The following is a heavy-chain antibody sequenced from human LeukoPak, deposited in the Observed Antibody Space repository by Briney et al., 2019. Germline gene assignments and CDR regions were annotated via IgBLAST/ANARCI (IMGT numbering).Heavy chain of an antibody. CDR2: ISYSSATI. D-gene: IGHD3-10*02. J-gene: IGHJ6*04. CDR1: GFTFDEYA. CDR3: AELGITMIGGV. V-gene: IGHV3-9*01. Sequence: GGSLRLSCAASGFTFDEYAMHWVRHAPGKGLEWVSGISYSSATIGYVDSVKGRFIISRDNAKNSLYLQMNSLRAEDTAVYYCAELGITMIGGVWGKGTTVTISS.